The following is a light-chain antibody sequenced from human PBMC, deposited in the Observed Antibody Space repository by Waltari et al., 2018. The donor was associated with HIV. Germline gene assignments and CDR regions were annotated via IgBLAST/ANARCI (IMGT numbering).Light chain of an antibody. CDR2: PAS. CDR3: QQYETYYT. CDR1: QNVNTW. V-gene: IGKV1-5*03. J-gene: IGKJ2*01. Sequence: DIKMTQSPSVVSASLGDRITISCRASQNVNTWVAWYQQKPGKAPKLLIHPASTLARGVPSRFSGRGSGAVFTLTIAGLQPDDYGTYYCQQYETYYTFGLGTNVE.